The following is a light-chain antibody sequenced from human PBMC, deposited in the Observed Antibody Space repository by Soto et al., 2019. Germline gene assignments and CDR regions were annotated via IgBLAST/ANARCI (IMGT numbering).Light chain of an antibody. V-gene: IGKV3-11*01. Sequence: EIVLTQSPATLSLSPGGRATLSCRASQSVSSYLAWFQQKPGQAPRLLIYDASNRATGIPARFSGSGSGTDFTLTISSLEPEDFAVYYCQQRSNWPPYTFGQGTKLXXK. CDR3: QQRSNWPPYT. J-gene: IGKJ2*01. CDR2: DAS. CDR1: QSVSSY.